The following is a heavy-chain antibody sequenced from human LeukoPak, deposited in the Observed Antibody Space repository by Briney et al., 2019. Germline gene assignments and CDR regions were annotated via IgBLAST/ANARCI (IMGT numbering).Heavy chain of an antibody. D-gene: IGHD3-10*01. CDR2: IIPIFGTA. J-gene: IGHJ4*02. CDR1: GGTFSSYA. CDR3: ARRHHSGEYFDY. Sequence: SVKVSCKASGGTFSSYAISWVRQAPGQGLEWMGRIIPIFGTANYAQKFQGRDTITTDESTSTAYMELSSLRSEDTAVYYCARRHHSGEYFDYWGQGTRVTVSS. V-gene: IGHV1-69*05.